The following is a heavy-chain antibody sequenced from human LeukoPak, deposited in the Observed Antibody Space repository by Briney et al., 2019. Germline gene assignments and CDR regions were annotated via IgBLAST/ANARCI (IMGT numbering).Heavy chain of an antibody. V-gene: IGHV1-24*01. Sequence: ASVNVSCQVSGYTLTELSMHWVRQAPGKGLEWMGGFDPEDGETIYAQKFQGRVTMTEDTSTDTAYMELSSLRSEDTAVYYCAKGDYYDSSGYYYGVHAFDIWGRGTMVTVSS. D-gene: IGHD3-22*01. CDR3: AKGDYYDSSGYYYGVHAFDI. CDR2: FDPEDGET. CDR1: GYTLTELS. J-gene: IGHJ3*02.